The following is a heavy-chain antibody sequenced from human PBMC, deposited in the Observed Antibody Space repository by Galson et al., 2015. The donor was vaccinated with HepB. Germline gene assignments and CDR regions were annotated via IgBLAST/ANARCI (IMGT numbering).Heavy chain of an antibody. CDR1: GFIFSSYG. D-gene: IGHD4-23*01. V-gene: IGHV1-69*01. Sequence: SCAASGFIFSSYGMHWVRQAPGQGLEWMGGIIPIFGTASYAQKFQGRVTITADESTSTAYMELSSLRSEDTAVYYCARDRVYDGNSAADYWGQGTLVTVSS. CDR3: ARDRVYDGNSAADY. J-gene: IGHJ4*02. CDR2: IIPIFGTA.